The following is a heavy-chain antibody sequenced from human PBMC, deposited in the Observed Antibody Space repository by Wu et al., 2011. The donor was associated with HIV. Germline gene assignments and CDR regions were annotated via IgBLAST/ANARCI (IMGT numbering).Heavy chain of an antibody. Sequence: QVQLVQSGAEVKKPGASVKVSCKASGYTFTSYYMHWVRQAPGQGLEWMGIINPSGGRTTYAQKFQGRVTLTRDTSTSTAYMELRSLRSDDTAVYYCARVEYYDSSWEINYWGQGTLVTVSS. D-gene: IGHD3-22*01. CDR1: GYTFTSYY. J-gene: IGHJ4*02. CDR2: INPSGGRT. CDR3: ARVEYYDSSWEINY. V-gene: IGHV1-46*01.